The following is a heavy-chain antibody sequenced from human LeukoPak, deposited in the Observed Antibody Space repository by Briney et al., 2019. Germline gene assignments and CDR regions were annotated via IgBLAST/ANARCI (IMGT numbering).Heavy chain of an antibody. J-gene: IGHJ4*02. V-gene: IGHV3-30*01. CDR2: VSYDGSWD. CDR1: GFTFTNYA. D-gene: IGHD3-16*02. Sequence: GSLRLSCAASGFTFTNYAMHWVRQTPGKGLEWVAFVSYDGSWDSYSDSVKGRFTISRDASKNTLYLQVNSLRAEDTAVYYCTREERGYIPAFWGQGTLVTVSS. CDR3: TREERGYIPAF.